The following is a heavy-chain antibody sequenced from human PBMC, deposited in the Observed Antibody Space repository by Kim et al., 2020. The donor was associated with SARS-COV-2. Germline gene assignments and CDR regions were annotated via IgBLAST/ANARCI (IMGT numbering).Heavy chain of an antibody. CDR3: ARGWSPGY. J-gene: IGHJ4*02. D-gene: IGHD3-3*01. Sequence: GGSLRLSCEASGFSFSDSWLHWVRQAPGKGLVWVSRIRGDGGSITYVDSVKGRFTISRDNTKKTLYLQMNSLRAEDTAVYYCARGWSPGYWGQGTLVTVS. CDR2: IRGDGGSI. V-gene: IGHV3-74*01. CDR1: GFSFSDSW.